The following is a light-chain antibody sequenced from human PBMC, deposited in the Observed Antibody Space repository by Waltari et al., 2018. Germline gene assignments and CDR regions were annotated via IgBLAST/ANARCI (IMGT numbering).Light chain of an antibody. J-gene: IGLJ3*02. CDR3: GTWDGSARV. Sequence: QSALTPPPSVSAAPGQKVTISCSGSTSNIGHNYVSWYQHLPGTAPKLLIYGNNKRPSGIPDRFSGSKSGTSATLGITGLQTGDEGDYYCGTWDGSARVFGGGTKLTVL. V-gene: IGLV1-51*01. CDR2: GNN. CDR1: TSNIGHNY.